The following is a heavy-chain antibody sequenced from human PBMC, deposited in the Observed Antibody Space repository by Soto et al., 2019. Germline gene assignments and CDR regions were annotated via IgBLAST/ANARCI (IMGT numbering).Heavy chain of an antibody. J-gene: IGHJ4*01. CDR3: ARASMAHFDY. CDR1: GFTLSTYW. V-gene: IGHV3-7*05. D-gene: IGHD3-10*01. CDR2: VKQDGSEQ. Sequence: GGSLRLSCATSGFTLSTYWMHWVRLAPGKGLEWVASVKQDGSEQGYVDSGKGRFTISRDNAKNSLFLQMNSLRAEDTAVYYCARASMAHFDYWGHGTLVTVSS.